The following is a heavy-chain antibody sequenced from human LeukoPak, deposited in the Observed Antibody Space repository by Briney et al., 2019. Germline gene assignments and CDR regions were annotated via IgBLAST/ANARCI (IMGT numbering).Heavy chain of an antibody. CDR2: IYHSGST. V-gene: IGHV4-38-2*02. D-gene: IGHD5-12*01. CDR1: GYSISSGYY. J-gene: IGHJ4*02. CDR3: ARDGDIVATSIDY. Sequence: SETLSLTCAVSGYSISSGYYWGRIRQPPGKGLEWIGSIYHSGSTYYNPSLKSRVTISVDTSKNQFSLKLSSVTAADTAVYYCARDGDIVATSIDYWGQGTLVTVSS.